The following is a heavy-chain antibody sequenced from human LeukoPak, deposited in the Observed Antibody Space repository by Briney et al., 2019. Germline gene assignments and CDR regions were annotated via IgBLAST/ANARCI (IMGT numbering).Heavy chain of an antibody. J-gene: IGHJ4*02. CDR3: ARDPWRSYGPNYFDY. D-gene: IGHD5-18*01. CDR2: IYYSGST. V-gene: IGHV4-39*02. Sequence: SETLSLTCTVSGGSISSSSYYWGWIRQPPGKGLEWIGSIYYSGSTYYNPSLKSRVTISVDTSKNQFSLKLSSVTAADTAVYYCARDPWRSYGPNYFDYWGQGTLVTVSS. CDR1: GGSISSSSYY.